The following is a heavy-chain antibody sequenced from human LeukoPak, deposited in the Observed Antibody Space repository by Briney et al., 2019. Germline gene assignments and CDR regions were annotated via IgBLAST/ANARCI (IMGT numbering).Heavy chain of an antibody. CDR1: GFTFSSYA. Sequence: GGSLRLSCAASGFTFSSYAMTWVRQAPGKGLEWVSGISVSGDRTLYADSVKGRFTVSRDNFHSTLYLQMNSLRADDTAVYYCAKDVPLAGWRGFDSWGQGTLVTVSS. J-gene: IGHJ4*02. D-gene: IGHD2-15*01. CDR3: AKDVPLAGWRGFDS. V-gene: IGHV3-23*01. CDR2: ISVSGDRT.